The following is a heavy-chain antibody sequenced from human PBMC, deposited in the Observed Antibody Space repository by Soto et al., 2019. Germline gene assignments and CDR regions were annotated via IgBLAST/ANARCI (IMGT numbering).Heavy chain of an antibody. CDR2: IWYDGSNK. CDR1: GFTFSSYG. Sequence: QVQLVESGGGVVQPGRSLRLSCAASGFTFSSYGMHWVRQAPGKGLEWVAVIWYDGSNKYYADSVKGRFTISRDNSKNTLNLQMNSLRAEDTAVYYCARGLRIAARPVDAFDIWGQGTMVTVSS. CDR3: ARGLRIAARPVDAFDI. D-gene: IGHD6-6*01. J-gene: IGHJ3*02. V-gene: IGHV3-33*01.